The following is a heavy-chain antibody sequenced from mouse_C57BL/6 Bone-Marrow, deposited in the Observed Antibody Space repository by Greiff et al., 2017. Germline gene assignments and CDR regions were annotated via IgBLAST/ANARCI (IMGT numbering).Heavy chain of an antibody. CDR3: ARDYGSSCRFAY. CDR1: GYTFTSYW. D-gene: IGHD1-1*01. CDR2: IYPGSGST. V-gene: IGHV1-55*01. Sequence: QIQLQQPGAELVKPGASVKMSCKASGYTFTSYWITWVKQRPGQGLEWIGDIYPGSGSTNYNEKFKSKATLTVDTSSSTAYMQLSSLTSEDSAVYYCARDYGSSCRFAYWGQGTLVTVSA. J-gene: IGHJ3*01.